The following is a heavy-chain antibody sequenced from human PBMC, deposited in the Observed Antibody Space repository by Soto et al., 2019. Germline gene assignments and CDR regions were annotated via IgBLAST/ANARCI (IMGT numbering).Heavy chain of an antibody. D-gene: IGHD6-13*01. V-gene: IGHV4-34*01. Sequence: PSETLSLTCAVYGGSFSGYYWSWIRQPPGKGLEWIGEINHSGSTNYNPSLKSRVTISVDTSKNQFSLKLSSVTAADTAVYYCARGSPDPVTAAGQDDAFDIWGQGTMVTVSS. CDR2: INHSGST. CDR3: ARGSPDPVTAAGQDDAFDI. J-gene: IGHJ3*02. CDR1: GGSFSGYY.